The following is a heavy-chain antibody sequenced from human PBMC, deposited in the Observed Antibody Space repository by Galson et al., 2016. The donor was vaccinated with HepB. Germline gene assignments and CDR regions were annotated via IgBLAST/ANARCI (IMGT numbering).Heavy chain of an antibody. CDR3: GREPTIVAGIDR. Sequence: SVKVSCKASGGTFNKDGLTWVRQAPGQGLEWVGAIIPTLGTTINAQKFQGRLTITADESTTSVFLEMTSLTSEDTAVYYCGREPTIVAGIDRWGQGTLVIVSS. CDR2: IIPTLGTT. CDR1: GGTFNKDG. J-gene: IGHJ5*02. V-gene: IGHV1-69*13. D-gene: IGHD2-21*01.